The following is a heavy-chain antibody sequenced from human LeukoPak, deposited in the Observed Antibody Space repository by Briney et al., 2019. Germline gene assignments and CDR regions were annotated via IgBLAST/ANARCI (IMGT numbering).Heavy chain of an antibody. V-gene: IGHV4-34*01. CDR1: GGSFSGYC. Sequence: PSETLSLTCAVYGGSFSGYCWSWIRQPPGKGLEWIGEINHSGSTNYNPSLASRVTLSLDTSKTQLSLRLTSVTAADTAVYYCAREEGIAAAGALEYWGQGILVTVPS. CDR2: INHSGST. J-gene: IGHJ4*02. D-gene: IGHD6-13*01. CDR3: AREEGIAAAGALEY.